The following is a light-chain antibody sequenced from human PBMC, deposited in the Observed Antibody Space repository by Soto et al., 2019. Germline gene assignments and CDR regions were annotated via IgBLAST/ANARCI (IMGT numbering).Light chain of an antibody. CDR2: GAS. CDR1: QRVSSSY. J-gene: IGKJ2*01. CDR3: QRYGSSPPFT. Sequence: EIVLTQSPGTLSLSPGERATLSCRASQRVSSSYLAWYQQKPGQAPRRLIYGASSRATGIPDRFSGSGSGTDFTLTISRLEPEDFAVYFCQRYGSSPPFTFGQGTKVDI. V-gene: IGKV3-20*01.